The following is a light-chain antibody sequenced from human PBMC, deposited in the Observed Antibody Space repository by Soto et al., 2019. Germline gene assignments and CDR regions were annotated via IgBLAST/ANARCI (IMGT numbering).Light chain of an antibody. V-gene: IGKV1-39*01. J-gene: IGKJ4*01. CDR1: QSVSRN. CDR2: TAS. CDR3: QQSYTTPLT. Sequence: IQMTQSPSSLSASVGDRVTITCRASQSVSRNLNWYQQKPGKAPELLIYTASNLQSGVPSRFSGSGSGTDFALTISSLQPEDFATYDCQQSYTTPLTFGGGTKVDIK.